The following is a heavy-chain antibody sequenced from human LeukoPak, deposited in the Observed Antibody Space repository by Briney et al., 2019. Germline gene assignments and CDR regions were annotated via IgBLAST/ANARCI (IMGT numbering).Heavy chain of an antibody. CDR1: GFTFGSYD. D-gene: IGHD6-19*01. V-gene: IGHV3-30*02. CDR3: AKGYSSYFDY. Sequence: GGSLRLSCAASGFTFGSYDMHWVRQPPGKGLEWVAFIRYDGSNKYYADSVKGRFTISRDNSKNTLYLQMNSLRAEDTAVYYCAKGYSSYFDYWGQGTLVTVSS. J-gene: IGHJ4*02. CDR2: IRYDGSNK.